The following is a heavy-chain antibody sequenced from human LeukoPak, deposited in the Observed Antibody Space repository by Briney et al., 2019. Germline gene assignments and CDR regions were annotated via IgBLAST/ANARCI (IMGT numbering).Heavy chain of an antibody. CDR2: INPNSGGT. D-gene: IGHD5-12*01. Sequence: ASVKVSCKASGYTFTDYYIHWVRQAPGQGLEWMGWINPNSGGTNYAQKFQGRVTMTRVTFINTAYMEMSRLRSDDTAIYYCASVYSGYDLAQLDYWGQGTLVTASS. CDR1: GYTFTDYY. CDR3: ASVYSGYDLAQLDY. J-gene: IGHJ4*02. V-gene: IGHV1-2*02.